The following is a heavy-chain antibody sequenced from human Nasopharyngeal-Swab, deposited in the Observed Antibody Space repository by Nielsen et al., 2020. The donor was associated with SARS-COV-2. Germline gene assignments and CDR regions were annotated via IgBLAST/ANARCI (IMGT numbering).Heavy chain of an antibody. CDR1: GFTFSSYG. CDR2: IWYDGSNK. CDR3: ASNINMVRGVKKDY. V-gene: IGHV3-33*01. D-gene: IGHD3-10*01. Sequence: GESLKISCAASGFTFSSYGMHWVRQAPGKGLEWVAVIWYDGSNKYYADSVKGRFTISRDNSKNTLYLQMNSLRAEDTAVYYCASNINMVRGVKKDYWGQGTLVTVSS. J-gene: IGHJ4*02.